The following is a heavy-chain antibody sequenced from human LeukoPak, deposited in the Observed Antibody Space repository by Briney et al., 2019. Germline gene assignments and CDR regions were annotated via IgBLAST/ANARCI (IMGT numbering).Heavy chain of an antibody. D-gene: IGHD6-19*01. CDR3: ARLGSSAPLYYFDY. Sequence: SETLSLTCTVSGGSISSSSYYWGWIRQPPGKGLEWIGNIYYSGSTYYNPSHKSRVTISADTSKNQFSLKLSSVTAADSAMYYCARLGSSAPLYYFDYWGQGTLVTVSS. V-gene: IGHV4-39*01. J-gene: IGHJ4*02. CDR2: IYYSGST. CDR1: GGSISSSSYY.